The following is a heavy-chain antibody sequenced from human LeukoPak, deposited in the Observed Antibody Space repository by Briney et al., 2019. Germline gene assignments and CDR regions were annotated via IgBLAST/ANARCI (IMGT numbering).Heavy chain of an antibody. V-gene: IGHV3-66*02. CDR3: ARDKYVWGSYRYFDY. D-gene: IGHD3-16*02. Sequence: GGSLRLSCAASGFTVSSNYMSWVRRAPGKGLEWVSVIYSGGSTYYADSVKGRFTISRDNSKNTLYLQMNSLRAEDTAVYYCARDKYVWGSYRYFDYWGQGTLVTVSS. J-gene: IGHJ4*02. CDR1: GFTVSSNY. CDR2: IYSGGST.